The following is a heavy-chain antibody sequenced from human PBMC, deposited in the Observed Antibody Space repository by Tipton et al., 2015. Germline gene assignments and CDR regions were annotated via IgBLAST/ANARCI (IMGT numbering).Heavy chain of an antibody. CDR3: ARSGAKALDYFDH. Sequence: TLSLTCSVSGGSLTNDNDYWSWIRQAAGKRLEWVGRISTSGNADYSPSLKSRVIISIDRTKNHFSLKLSSMTATDTAVYYCARSGAKALDYFDHWGQGTLVTVSS. D-gene: IGHD1-26*01. CDR2: ISTSGNA. V-gene: IGHV4-61*02. CDR1: GGSLTNDNDY. J-gene: IGHJ4*02.